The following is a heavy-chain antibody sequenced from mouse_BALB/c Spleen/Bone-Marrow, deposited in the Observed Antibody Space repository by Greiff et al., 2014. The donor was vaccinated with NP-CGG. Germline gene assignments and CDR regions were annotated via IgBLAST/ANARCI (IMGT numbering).Heavy chain of an antibody. Sequence: EVQLQQSGPELVEPGASVKISCKASGYSFTGYYIHWVKQSHVKSLEWIGRINPNNGATIDNQSFRDRATLTVDKSSSTAYMELHSLTSEDSAVYYCARGGEGYCAMDYWGQGTSVTVSS. CDR1: GYSFTGYY. J-gene: IGHJ4*01. V-gene: IGHV1-18*01. CDR3: ARGGEGYCAMDY. CDR2: INPNNGAT.